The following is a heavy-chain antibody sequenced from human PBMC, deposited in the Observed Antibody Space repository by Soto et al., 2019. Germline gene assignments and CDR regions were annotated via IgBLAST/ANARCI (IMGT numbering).Heavy chain of an antibody. V-gene: IGHV6-1*01. CDR3: ARDVAKSKIIESRFPGGDYYHYGMDG. D-gene: IGHD6-6*01. CDR2: TYYRSKWYN. J-gene: IGHJ6*02. CDR1: GDSVSSNSAA. Sequence: PSQTLSLTCAISGDSVSSNSAAWNWIRQSPSRGLEWLGRTYYRSKWYNDYAVSVKSRITINPDTSKNQFSLQLNSVTPEDTAVYYCARDVAKSKIIESRFPGGDYYHYGMDGWSQGTTVTVS.